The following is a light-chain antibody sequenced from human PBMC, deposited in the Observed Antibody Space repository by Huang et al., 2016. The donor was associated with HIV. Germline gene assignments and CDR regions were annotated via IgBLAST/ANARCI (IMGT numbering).Light chain of an antibody. CDR2: KVS. J-gene: IGKJ1*01. CDR1: HSLLHSDVNTY. V-gene: IGKV2-30*02. CDR3: MQGTHWPQT. Sequence: DVVLTQSPLSLPVTLGQPASISCKSSHSLLHSDVNTYVNWFLQRPGQSPRLLICKVSNRDCGVPARFSGSGSGADFTLTISRVEADDIGVYYCMQGTHWPQTFGQGTKVEVK.